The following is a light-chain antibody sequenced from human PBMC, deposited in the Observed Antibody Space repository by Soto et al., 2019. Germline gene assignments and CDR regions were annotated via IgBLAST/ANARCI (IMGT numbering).Light chain of an antibody. CDR2: DTS. J-gene: IGKJ5*01. V-gene: IGKV3-15*01. CDR3: QQYGTSEII. Sequence: EVVVYQSPAALSVSPGEGATLPCRASQGIGDTLAWYQHKPGQTPRLLIYDTSTRATGVPTRFSGSRSGAEFTLTISRLEPEDFAVFYCQQYGTSEIILGQGTLLEIK. CDR1: QGIGDT.